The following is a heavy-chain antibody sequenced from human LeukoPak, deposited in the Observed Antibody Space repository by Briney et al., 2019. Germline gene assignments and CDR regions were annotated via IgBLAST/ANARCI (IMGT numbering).Heavy chain of an antibody. Sequence: ASVKVSCKASGYTFTSYGVSWVRQAPGQGLEWIGWISAYNSNTNYAQKLQGRVTMTTDTSTTTAYMELRSLRSDDTAVYYCARGNSSSWYFPDPFDYWGQGTLVTVSS. CDR2: ISAYNSNT. D-gene: IGHD6-13*01. J-gene: IGHJ4*02. V-gene: IGHV1-18*04. CDR1: GYTFTSYG. CDR3: ARGNSSSWYFPDPFDY.